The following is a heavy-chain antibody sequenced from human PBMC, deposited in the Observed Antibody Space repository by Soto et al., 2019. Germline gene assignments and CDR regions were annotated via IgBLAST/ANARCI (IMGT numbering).Heavy chain of an antibody. D-gene: IGHD4-17*01. CDR2: ISTYNGNT. Sequence: QAQLVQSGAEVKEPGASVKVSCKASGYSFTTSGITWVRQATGQGLEWMGWISTYNGNTNYAKNLQDRVTLTTDTSTSTAYMELRSLRSDDTAVYYCARRLYGDYDYWGQGALVTVSS. CDR3: ARRLYGDYDY. V-gene: IGHV1-18*01. CDR1: GYSFTTSG. J-gene: IGHJ4*02.